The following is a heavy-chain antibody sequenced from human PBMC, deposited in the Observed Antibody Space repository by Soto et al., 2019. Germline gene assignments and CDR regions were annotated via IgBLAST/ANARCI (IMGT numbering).Heavy chain of an antibody. V-gene: IGHV4-34*02. CDR3: ASNTVTPVDAMDV. CDR2: ISHRGDT. J-gene: IGHJ6*02. D-gene: IGHD4-17*01. Sequence: QVQIQQWGAGLLRPSETLSLTCGVSRGSFSAYYWTWIRQPPGKGLEWIAEISHRGDTTYNPSLRSRVTLSVDTSRNHFFLRLNSVTVADTAIYYCASNTVTPVDAMDVWGQGTTVTVS. CDR1: RGSFSAYY.